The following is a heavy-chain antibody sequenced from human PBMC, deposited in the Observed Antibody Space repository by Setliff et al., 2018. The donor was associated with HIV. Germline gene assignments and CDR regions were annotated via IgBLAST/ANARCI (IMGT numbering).Heavy chain of an antibody. CDR1: GFIFSGAA. CDR3: ARTLTGRAPLATIDF. CDR2: IKHDGVES. J-gene: IGHJ4*02. V-gene: IGHV3-7*01. Sequence: PGGSLRLSCAASGFIFSGAAMHWGRQAPGKGLEWVANIKHDGVESYYEASVKGRFTISRDNAKNSLHLQMNSLRAEDTAVYYCARTLTGRAPLATIDFWGQGALVTVSS. D-gene: IGHD1-20*01.